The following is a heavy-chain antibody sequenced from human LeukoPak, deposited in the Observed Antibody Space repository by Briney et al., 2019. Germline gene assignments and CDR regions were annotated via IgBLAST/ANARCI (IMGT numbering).Heavy chain of an antibody. CDR2: INSDGSST. Sequence: GGSLRLSCAASGFTFSSSWMHWVRQVPGKGLVWVSRINSDGSSTTYADSVKGRFTISRDNAKNSLYLQMNSLRAEDTAFYYCARLKINHGWKGGMDYWGQGTLVTVSS. D-gene: IGHD1-1*01. V-gene: IGHV3-74*03. CDR3: ARLKINHGWKGGMDY. J-gene: IGHJ4*02. CDR1: GFTFSSSW.